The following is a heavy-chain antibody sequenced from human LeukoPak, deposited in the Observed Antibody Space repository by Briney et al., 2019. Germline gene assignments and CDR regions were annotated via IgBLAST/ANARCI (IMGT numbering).Heavy chain of an antibody. CDR3: ATPGYYVTTGYYS. CDR2: IKQDGSEE. J-gene: IGHJ4*02. CDR1: GFTFSSYW. D-gene: IGHD3-22*01. V-gene: IGHV3-7*05. Sequence: PGGSLRLSCAASGFTFSSYWMSWVRQPPGKGLEWVASIKQDGSEEQYVDSVRGRFTISRDNGKNSLYLQMNSLKADDTAFYYCATPGYYVTTGYYSWGQGILVTVSS.